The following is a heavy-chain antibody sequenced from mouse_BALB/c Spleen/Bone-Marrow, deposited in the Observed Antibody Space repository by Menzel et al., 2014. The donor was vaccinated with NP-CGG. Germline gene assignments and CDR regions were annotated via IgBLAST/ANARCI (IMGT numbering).Heavy chain of an antibody. CDR2: IRNKANGYTT. J-gene: IGHJ1*01. CDR3: AREIINDYHWYFDV. V-gene: IGHV7-3*02. Sequence: DVMLVESGGGLVQPGGSLRLSCAPSGFTFTDYYMSWVRQPPGKALEWLGFIRNKANGYTTEYSASVKGRFTISRDNSQSILYLQMNTLGAEDSATYYCAREIINDYHWYFDVWGAGTTVTVSS. CDR1: GFTFTDYY. D-gene: IGHD2-4*01.